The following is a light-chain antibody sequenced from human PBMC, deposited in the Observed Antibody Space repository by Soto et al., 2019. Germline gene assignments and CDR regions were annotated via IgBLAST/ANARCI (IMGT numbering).Light chain of an antibody. CDR2: RTS. J-gene: IGKJ1*01. Sequence: EIVMTQSPATLSVSPGERATLSCRASQSISSNLAWYQQKPGQAPRLLMFRTSSRATGIPDRISGSGSGTDFTLTISRLEPEDFAVYYCQQYGGSPRTFGQGTKVELK. CDR3: QQYGGSPRT. CDR1: QSISSN. V-gene: IGKV3-20*01.